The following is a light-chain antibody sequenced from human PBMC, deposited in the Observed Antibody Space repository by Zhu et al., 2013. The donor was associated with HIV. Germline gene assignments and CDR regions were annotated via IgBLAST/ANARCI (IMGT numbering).Light chain of an antibody. CDR1: STDIGGHDF. CDR2: KVS. Sequence: QSVLTQPASMSGSPGQTITISCTGSSTDIGGHDFVSWYQHHAGKAPKLLIYKVSYRPSGISDRFTGSKSGNMAFLTISGVQADDEADYYCGFLRMFGGGTKLTVL. CDR3: GFLRM. V-gene: IGLV2-14*01. J-gene: IGLJ7*01.